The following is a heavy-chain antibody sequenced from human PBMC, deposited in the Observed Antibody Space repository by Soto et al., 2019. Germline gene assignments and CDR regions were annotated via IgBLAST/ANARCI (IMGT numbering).Heavy chain of an antibody. CDR2: IYYSGNT. Sequence: QVQLQESGPGLVKPSETLSLTCTVSGGSISSYYWTWIRQPPGKGLEWIGYIYYSGNTNYNPSLKSRVTRSVHTSTNQFSLKLSSVTAADTAVYYCAGTPSNGWYNSFDYWGQGTLVTVSS. CDR1: GGSISSYY. J-gene: IGHJ4*02. V-gene: IGHV4-59*01. CDR3: AGTPSNGWYNSFDY. D-gene: IGHD6-19*01.